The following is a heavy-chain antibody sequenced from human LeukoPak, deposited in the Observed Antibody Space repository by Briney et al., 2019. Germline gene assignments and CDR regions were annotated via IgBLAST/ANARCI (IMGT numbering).Heavy chain of an antibody. CDR3: AARYYDSSGYYYVGY. Sequence: PGGSLRLSCAASGFTLSGFGMNWVRQAPGKGLEWVSYISSSTTIIYYADSVKGRFIISRDNSKNTLYLQMNSLRAEDTAVYYCAARYYDSSGYYYVGYWGQGTLVTVSS. CDR1: GFTLSGFG. D-gene: IGHD3-22*01. V-gene: IGHV3-48*01. J-gene: IGHJ4*02. CDR2: ISSSTTII.